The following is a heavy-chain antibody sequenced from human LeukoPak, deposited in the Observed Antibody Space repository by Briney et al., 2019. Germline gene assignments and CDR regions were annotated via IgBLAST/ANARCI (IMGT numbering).Heavy chain of an antibody. CDR3: ARDSIPWSAFDI. CDR2: INHSGST. CDR1: GGSFSGYY. D-gene: IGHD2/OR15-2a*01. V-gene: IGHV4-34*01. Sequence: SETLSLTCAVYGGSFSGYYWSWIRQPPGKGLEWIGEINHSGSTNYNPSLKSRVTISVDTSKNQFSLKLSSVTAADTAVYYCARDSIPWSAFDIWGQGTMVTVSS. J-gene: IGHJ3*02.